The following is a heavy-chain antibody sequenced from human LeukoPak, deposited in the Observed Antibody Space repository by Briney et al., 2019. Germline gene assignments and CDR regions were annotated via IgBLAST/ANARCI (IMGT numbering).Heavy chain of an antibody. V-gene: IGHV3-53*04. J-gene: IGHJ4*02. CDR2: IYSGGST. Sequence: GGSLRLSCAASGFTVSSNYMSWVRQAPGKGLEWVSVIYSGGSTYYADSVKGRFTISRHNSENTLYLQMNSLRAEDTAVYYCARDSPGYFDYWGQGTLVTVSS. CDR3: ARDSPGYFDY. CDR1: GFTVSSNY.